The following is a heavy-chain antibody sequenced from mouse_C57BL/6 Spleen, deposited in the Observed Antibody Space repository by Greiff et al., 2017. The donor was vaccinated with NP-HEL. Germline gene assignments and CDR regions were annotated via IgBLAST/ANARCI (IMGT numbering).Heavy chain of an antibody. CDR3: ARPFYYYGSSYGYFDY. V-gene: IGHV1-26*01. CDR1: GYTFTDYY. CDR2: INPNNGGT. J-gene: IGHJ2*01. Sequence: EVQLQQSGPELVKPGASVKISCKASGYTFTDYYMNWVKQSHGKSLEWIGDINPNNGGTSYIQKFKGKATLTVDKSSSTAYMELRSLTSEDSAVYYCARPFYYYGSSYGYFDYWGQGTTLTVSS. D-gene: IGHD1-1*01.